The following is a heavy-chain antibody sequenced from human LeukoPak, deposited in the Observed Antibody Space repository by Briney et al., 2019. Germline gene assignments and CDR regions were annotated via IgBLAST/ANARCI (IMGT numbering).Heavy chain of an antibody. CDR3: ARHGLAAAGKSNRYYYYGMDV. V-gene: IGHV4-59*08. J-gene: IGHJ6*02. CDR1: GGSISSYY. CDR2: IYYSGIT. Sequence: SEPLSLTCTVSGGSISSYYSSWVRQPPGKGLEWIGYIYYSGITNYNPSLKSRVTISVDTSKNQFSLKLSSVTAADPAVYYCARHGLAAAGKSNRYYYYGMDVWGQGTTVTVSS. D-gene: IGHD6-13*01.